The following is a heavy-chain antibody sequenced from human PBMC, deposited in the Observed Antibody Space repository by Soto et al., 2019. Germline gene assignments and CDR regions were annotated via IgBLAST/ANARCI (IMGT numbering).Heavy chain of an antibody. Sequence: PSETLSLTGTVSGGSTNSRSDYWGWIRQPPGKGLEWIGSVYYSGSTHDNPSLQSRVTISVDTSRNQFSLNLISVTAADTAVYFCARQPRGPGYGERGLYFDYWGQGTLVTSPQ. CDR1: GGSTNSRSDY. CDR2: VYYSGST. D-gene: IGHD3-16*01. J-gene: IGHJ4*02. CDR3: ARQPRGPGYGERGLYFDY. V-gene: IGHV4-39*01.